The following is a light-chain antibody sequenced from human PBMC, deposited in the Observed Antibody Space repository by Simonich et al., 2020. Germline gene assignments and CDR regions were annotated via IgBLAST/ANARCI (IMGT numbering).Light chain of an antibody. CDR1: SSDVGGYNY. V-gene: IGLV2-8*01. CDR3: SSYAGSNPL. Sequence: QSALTQPPSVSGSPGQSVTISCTGTSSDVGGYNYVSWYQQHPGKAPKLMIYEVSKRPSGVPDRFSGSKSGNTASLTVSGLQAEDEADYYCSSYAGSNPLFGGGTKLTVL. J-gene: IGLJ2*01. CDR2: EVS.